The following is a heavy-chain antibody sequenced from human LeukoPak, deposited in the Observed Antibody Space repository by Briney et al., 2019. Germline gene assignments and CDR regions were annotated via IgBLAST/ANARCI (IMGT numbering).Heavy chain of an antibody. CDR1: GGSISSSSYY. D-gene: IGHD3-10*01. J-gene: IGHJ3*02. CDR2: IYYSGST. V-gene: IGHV4-39*07. Sequence: SETLSLTCTVSGGSISSSSYYWGWIRQPPGKGLEWIGSIYYSGSTYYNPSLKSRVTISVDTSKNQFSLKLSSVTAADTAVYYCARDRGDYGSGNVAFDIWGQGTMVTVSS. CDR3: ARDRGDYGSGNVAFDI.